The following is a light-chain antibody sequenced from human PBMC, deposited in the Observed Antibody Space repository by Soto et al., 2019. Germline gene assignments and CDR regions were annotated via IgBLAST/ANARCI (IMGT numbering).Light chain of an antibody. CDR2: DVT. J-gene: IGLJ1*01. V-gene: IGLV2-11*01. Sequence: QSALTQPRSVSGSPGQSVTISCTGTSSDVGGYNYVSWYQQHPGKAPKLMIYDVTTRPSGVPDRFSGSKSGNTASLTISGLQAEDEADYYCSSYAGSSNVFGTGTKVTVL. CDR3: SSYAGSSNV. CDR1: SSDVGGYNY.